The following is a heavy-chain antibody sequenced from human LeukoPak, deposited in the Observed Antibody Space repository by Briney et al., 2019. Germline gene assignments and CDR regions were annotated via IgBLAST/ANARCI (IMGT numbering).Heavy chain of an antibody. J-gene: IGHJ4*02. Sequence: GGSLRLSCAASGFTFGSHWMTWVRQAPGKGLGWVASIKQGGIEKYYVDSVKGRFTVSRDNAKNSVSLQMNSLSADDTAIYYCARGPNYGDRVGYLDSWGQGTKVTVSS. CDR3: ARGPNYGDRVGYLDS. V-gene: IGHV3-7*01. CDR1: GFTFGSHW. CDR2: IKQGGIEK. D-gene: IGHD4-17*01.